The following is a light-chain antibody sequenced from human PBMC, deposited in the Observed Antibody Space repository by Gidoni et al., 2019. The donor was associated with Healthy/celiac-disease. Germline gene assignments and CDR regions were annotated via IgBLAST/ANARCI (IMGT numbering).Light chain of an antibody. V-gene: IGKV3-15*01. CDR2: GAS. Sequence: EIVMTQSPATLSVSPGERATLPCRASQSVSRNLAWYQQKPGEAPRLLSDGASTGTTGSPARCSGSGSGTEFTHTKSSVQYEDFAVYYCQGRCTFGPGTKVDIK. CDR3: QGRCT. J-gene: IGKJ3*01. CDR1: QSVSRN.